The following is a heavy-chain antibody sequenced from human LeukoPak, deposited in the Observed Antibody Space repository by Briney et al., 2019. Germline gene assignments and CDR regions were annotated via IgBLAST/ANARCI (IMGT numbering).Heavy chain of an antibody. CDR1: GGSMSSHY. J-gene: IGHJ4*02. CDR3: ARRYYYDSSGYYSVSFDY. D-gene: IGHD3-22*01. CDR2: IYYSGST. Sequence: SETLSLTCTVSGGSMSSHYWSWIRQPPGKGLEWIGYIYYSGSTNYNPSLKSRVTMSVDTSRNQFSLKLSSVTAADTAVYYCARRYYYDSSGYYSVSFDYWGQGTLVTVSS. V-gene: IGHV4-59*11.